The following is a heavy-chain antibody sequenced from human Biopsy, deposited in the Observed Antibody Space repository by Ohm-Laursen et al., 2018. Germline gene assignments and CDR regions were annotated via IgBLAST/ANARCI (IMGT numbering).Heavy chain of an antibody. J-gene: IGHJ4*02. CDR2: VSTYNGNT. CDR3: ARVREGGLLDY. CDR1: GSIFTSFG. D-gene: IGHD3-16*01. V-gene: IGHV1-18*01. Sequence: ASVKVSCKGSGSIFTSFGVSWVRQAPGHGLEWMGWVSTYNGNTEYEQKFQGRVTMTTDTSANTAYMELRSLRSDDTAVYFCARVREGGLLDYWGQGILVTVSS.